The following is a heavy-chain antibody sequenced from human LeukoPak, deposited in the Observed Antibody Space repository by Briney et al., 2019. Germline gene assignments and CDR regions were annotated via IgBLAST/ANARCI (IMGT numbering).Heavy chain of an antibody. CDR2: IWATGST. Sequence: RPSETLSLTCTVSGGSISSHYWSWIRQPAGKRREWIGRIWATGSTVDNPSFRSRLTLSIDRSKSQLSLKLTSMTAADSAVYYCARVRAYSDFVGNFDLWGHGIPVTVSS. V-gene: IGHV4-4*07. CDR3: ARVRAYSDFVGNFDL. J-gene: IGHJ2*01. D-gene: IGHD4-11*01. CDR1: GGSISSHY.